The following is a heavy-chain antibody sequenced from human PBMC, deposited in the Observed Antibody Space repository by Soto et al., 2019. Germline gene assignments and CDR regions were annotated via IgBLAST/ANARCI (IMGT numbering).Heavy chain of an antibody. CDR1: GFTFSRYD. CDR3: AIRGLSKSEVRGYFDY. Sequence: PGGSLRLSCAASGFTFSRYDMTWVRQAPGKGLEWVSAISGSGGGTNYEDSVKGRFIISRDNSKNTLFMQMNSLRVEDTAVYYCAIRGLSKSEVRGYFDYWGRGTLVTVSS. D-gene: IGHD3-10*01. J-gene: IGHJ4*02. CDR2: ISGSGGGT. V-gene: IGHV3-23*01.